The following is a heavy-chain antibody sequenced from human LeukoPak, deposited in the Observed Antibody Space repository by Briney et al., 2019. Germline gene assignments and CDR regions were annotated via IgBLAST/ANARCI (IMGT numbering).Heavy chain of an antibody. CDR1: GGSISSYY. CDR3: ARVSETEMATIIGVDAFDI. Sequence: SETLSLTCTVSGGSISSYYWSWIRQPPGKGLEWIGYIYYSGSTNYNPSLKSRVTISVDTSKNQFSLKLSSVTAADTAVYYCARVSETEMATIIGVDAFDIWGQGTMVTVTS. J-gene: IGHJ3*02. D-gene: IGHD5-24*01. CDR2: IYYSGST. V-gene: IGHV4-59*01.